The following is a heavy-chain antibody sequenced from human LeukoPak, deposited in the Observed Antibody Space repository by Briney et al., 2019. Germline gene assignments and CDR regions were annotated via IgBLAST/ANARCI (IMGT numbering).Heavy chain of an antibody. D-gene: IGHD6-13*01. J-gene: IGHJ4*02. CDR1: GFTFSTYA. V-gene: IGHV3-23*01. CDR2: ISGSGGST. CDR3: AKEGYSSTWYPDY. Sequence: GGSLGPSCAASGFTFSTYAMSWVRQAPGKGLEWVSAISGSGGSTYYADSVKGRFTISRDNSKNTLYLQVNSLRAGDTAVYYCAKEGYSSTWYPDYWGQGTLVTVSS.